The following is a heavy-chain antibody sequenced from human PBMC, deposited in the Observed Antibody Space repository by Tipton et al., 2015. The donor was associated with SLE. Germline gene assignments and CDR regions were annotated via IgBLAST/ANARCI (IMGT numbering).Heavy chain of an antibody. D-gene: IGHD1-26*01. V-gene: IGHV3-74*01. CDR3: ARVVGAPFRRDYMDV. CDR1: GFTFTRYW. CDR2: ITNDGSST. Sequence: GSLRLSCAASGFTFTRYWMHWVRQAPGKGLMWVSRITNDGSSTSYADSVEGRFTISRDNVKNTLYLQMNSLRAEDTAVYYCARVVGAPFRRDYMDVWGKGTAVTVSS. J-gene: IGHJ6*03.